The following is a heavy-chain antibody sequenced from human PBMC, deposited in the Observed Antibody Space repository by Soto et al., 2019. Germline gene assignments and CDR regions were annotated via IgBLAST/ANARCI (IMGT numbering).Heavy chain of an antibody. CDR1: GGTFSSYA. CDR2: IIPIFGTA. Sequence: ASVKVSCKASGGTFSSYAISWVRQAPGQGLEWMGGIIPIFGTANYEQKFQGRVTITADESTSTAYMELSSLRSEDTAVYYCARSTTYYDFWSGYWQRDNYYYYGMDVWGQGTTVTVSS. CDR3: ARSTTYYDFWSGYWQRDNYYYYGMDV. J-gene: IGHJ6*02. D-gene: IGHD3-3*01. V-gene: IGHV1-69*13.